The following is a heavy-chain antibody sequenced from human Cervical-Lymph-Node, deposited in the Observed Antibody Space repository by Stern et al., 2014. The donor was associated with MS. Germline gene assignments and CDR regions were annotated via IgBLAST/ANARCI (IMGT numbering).Heavy chain of an antibody. CDR2: VYYSGKT. CDR3: ARDSTAWSPSFDY. D-gene: IGHD1-1*01. CDR1: GGSISGYY. J-gene: IGHJ4*02. Sequence: VQLLESGTGLVKPSETLSLTCAVSGGSISGYYWNWIRQSPGKGLEWFGSVYYSGKTNYNPSLNGRVTISLDTSKSQFSLRLSSVTAGDTAVYYCARDSTAWSPSFDYWGQGTLVTVSS. V-gene: IGHV4-59*01.